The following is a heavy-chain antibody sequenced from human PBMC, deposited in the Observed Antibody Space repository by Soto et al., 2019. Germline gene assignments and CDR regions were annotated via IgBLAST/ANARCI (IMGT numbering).Heavy chain of an antibody. CDR2: IYYSGST. Sequence: SETLSLTCTVSGDSISSGGYYWTWFRQSPGKGPEWIGYIYYSGSTHYNPSLKSRLTMSVDTSKSQFSLKLSSVTAADTAVYYCARVPNYYDTSGYVYWGQGTLVTVSS. D-gene: IGHD3-22*01. CDR3: ARVPNYYDTSGYVY. V-gene: IGHV4-30-4*01. J-gene: IGHJ4*02. CDR1: GDSISSGGYY.